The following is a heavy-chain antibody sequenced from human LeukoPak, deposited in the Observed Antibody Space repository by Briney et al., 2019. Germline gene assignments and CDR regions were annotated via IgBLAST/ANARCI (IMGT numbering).Heavy chain of an antibody. V-gene: IGHV3-23*01. CDR1: GFTFSKYA. CDR3: AKDGGTNFAY. CDR2: VNDRGTGT. J-gene: IGHJ4*02. Sequence: PGGSLRLSCAASGFTFSKYAMSWVRQAPGKGLEWVSTVNDRGTGTYYADSVKGRFTISRDNSKKTLYVQMNSLRGEDTAVYYCAKDGGTNFAYWGQGTLVTVSS. D-gene: IGHD1-1*01.